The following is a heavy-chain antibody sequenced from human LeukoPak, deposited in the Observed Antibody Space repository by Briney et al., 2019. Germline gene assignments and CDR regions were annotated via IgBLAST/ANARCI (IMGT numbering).Heavy chain of an antibody. D-gene: IGHD4-17*01. CDR3: ARDRPLDGDYGYAPERAFDI. J-gene: IGHJ3*02. CDR1: GFTFSSYW. CDR2: IKQDGSEK. Sequence: GGSLRLSCAASGFTFSSYWMSWVRQAPGKGLEWVANIKQDGSEKYYVDSVKGRFTISRDNAKNSLYLQMNSLRAEDTAVYYCARDRPLDGDYGYAPERAFDIWGQGTMVTVSS. V-gene: IGHV3-7*01.